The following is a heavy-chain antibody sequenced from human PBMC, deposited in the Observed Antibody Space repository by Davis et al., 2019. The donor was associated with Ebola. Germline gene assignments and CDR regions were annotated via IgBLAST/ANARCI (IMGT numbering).Heavy chain of an antibody. J-gene: IGHJ4*02. CDR2: ISASGADI. Sequence: GESLKISCAASGFTFSNYAMSWVRQAPGGGLEWVSGISASGADIKYADSVRGRFSIFRDDSKNTLYLQMDSLRAEDTAVFYCAEGGTNNFLGANWGQGTLVTVSS. CDR1: GFTFSNYA. CDR3: AEGGTNNFLGAN. V-gene: IGHV3-23*01. D-gene: IGHD2-8*01.